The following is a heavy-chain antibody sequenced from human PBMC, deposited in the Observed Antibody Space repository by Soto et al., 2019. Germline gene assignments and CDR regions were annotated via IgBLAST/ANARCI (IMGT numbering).Heavy chain of an antibody. J-gene: IGHJ5*02. Sequence: QVQLVQSGAEVKKPGASVKVSCKASGYTFTSYAMHWVRQAPGQRLEWMGWINAGNGNTKYSQKFQGRVTITRDTSASTAYMELSSLRSEDTAVYYCARARGVGWGSYRYSSNWFDPWGQGTLVTVSS. V-gene: IGHV1-3*01. CDR3: ARARGVGWGSYRYSSNWFDP. CDR2: INAGNGNT. D-gene: IGHD3-16*02. CDR1: GYTFTSYA.